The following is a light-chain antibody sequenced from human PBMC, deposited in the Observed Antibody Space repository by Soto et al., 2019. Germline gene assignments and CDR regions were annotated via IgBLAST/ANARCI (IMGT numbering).Light chain of an antibody. J-gene: IGKJ3*01. CDR2: DAS. V-gene: IGKV1-33*01. CDR1: HDITSY. Sequence: DIQMTQSPSSLSASVGDRVTITCQASHDITSYLNWYQHKPGKAPKLLIYDASTLEAGVPSRFSGSGSGTDFTFTISSPQPEDVATYYCQKCDYLPIFGPGTKVDIK. CDR3: QKCDYLPI.